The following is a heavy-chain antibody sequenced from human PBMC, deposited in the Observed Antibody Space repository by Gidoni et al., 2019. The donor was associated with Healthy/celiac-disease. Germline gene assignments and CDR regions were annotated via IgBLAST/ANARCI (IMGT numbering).Heavy chain of an antibody. Sequence: QLQLQESGSGLVKPSQTLSTTCAVSGCSISSGGYSWCWIRQPPGQGLEWIGYIYHSGSTYYNPSHKSRVIIAVDRAKNQFSLKRSSGTAADTAVYYWGRAGYDSNGTYYFDYWGQGTLVTVSS. D-gene: IGHD3-22*01. CDR3: GRAGYDSNGTYYFDY. J-gene: IGHJ4*02. V-gene: IGHV4-30-2*01. CDR2: IYHSGST. CDR1: GCSISSGGYS.